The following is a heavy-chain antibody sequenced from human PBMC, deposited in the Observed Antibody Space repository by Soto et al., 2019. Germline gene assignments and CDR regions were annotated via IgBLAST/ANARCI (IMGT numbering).Heavy chain of an antibody. J-gene: IGHJ5*02. D-gene: IGHD4-17*01. CDR2: ISGSGDST. V-gene: IGHV3-23*01. Sequence: GGSLRLSCAASGFTFSSYAMSWVPQAPGKGLEWVSTISGSGDSTYYADSVKGRFTISRDNSKNTLYLQMNSLRAEDTAIYYCAKDASLYGDYDPTWGQGTLVTVSS. CDR1: GFTFSSYA. CDR3: AKDASLYGDYDPT.